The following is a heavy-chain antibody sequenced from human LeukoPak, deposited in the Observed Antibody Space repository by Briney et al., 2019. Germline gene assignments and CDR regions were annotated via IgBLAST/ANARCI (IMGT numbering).Heavy chain of an antibody. CDR2: IKGDESEI. J-gene: IGHJ5*02. Sequence: GGSLRLSCAASGFGFSSYWMSWVHQAPGKGLEWVAAIKGDESEIYYVDSVKGRFTISRDNTKHSLYLQMGNLRAEDTAVFYCARDVSWGRGTLVTVSS. CDR1: GFGFSSYW. CDR3: ARDVS. V-gene: IGHV3-7*04. D-gene: IGHD5/OR15-5a*01.